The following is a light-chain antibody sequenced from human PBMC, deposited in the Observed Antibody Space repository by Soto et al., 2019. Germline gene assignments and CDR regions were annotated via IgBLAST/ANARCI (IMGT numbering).Light chain of an antibody. J-gene: IGLJ1*01. V-gene: IGLV2-14*01. Sequence: QSALTQPASVSGSPGQSITISCTGTSNDVGSYNYVSWYQQHPGKAPKLIIYNGSFRPSGVSLRFSGSKSGNTASLTISGLQAEDEADYYCKSYILGSTQVCVFGAGTKLTVL. CDR3: KSYILGSTQVCV. CDR1: SNDVGSYNY. CDR2: NGS.